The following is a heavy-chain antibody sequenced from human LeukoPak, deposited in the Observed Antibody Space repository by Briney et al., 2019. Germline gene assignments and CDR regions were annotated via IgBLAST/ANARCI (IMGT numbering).Heavy chain of an antibody. V-gene: IGHV1-69*04. Sequence: ASVKVSCKASGGTFRSYAISWVRQAPGQGLEWMGRIIPILGIANYAQKFQGRVTITADKSTSTAYMELSSLRSEDTAVYYCARDGDYYGSGNNWFDPWGQGTLVTAAS. CDR3: ARDGDYYGSGNNWFDP. CDR2: IIPILGIA. D-gene: IGHD3-10*01. J-gene: IGHJ5*02. CDR1: GGTFRSYA.